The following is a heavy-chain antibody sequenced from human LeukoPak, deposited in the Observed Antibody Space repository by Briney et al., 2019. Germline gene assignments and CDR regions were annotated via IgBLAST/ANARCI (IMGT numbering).Heavy chain of an antibody. J-gene: IGHJ5*02. D-gene: IGHD3-10*01. CDR2: IYYSGST. Sequence: SETLSLTCTVCGGSISIGGYYWSWIRQHPGTGLEWIGYIYYSGSTYYNPSLKSRVTISVDTSKNQFSLKLSSVTAADTAVYYCAREWQGSGSYRGGLKFDPWGQGTLVTVSS. CDR1: GGSISIGGYY. CDR3: AREWQGSGSYRGGLKFDP. V-gene: IGHV4-31*03.